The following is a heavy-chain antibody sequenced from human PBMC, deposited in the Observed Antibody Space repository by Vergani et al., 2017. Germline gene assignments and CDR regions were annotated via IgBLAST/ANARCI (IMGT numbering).Heavy chain of an antibody. CDR2: IKQDGSEK. Sequence: EVQLVESGGGLVQPGGSLRLSCAASGFTFSSYWMSWVRQAPGKGLEWVANIKQDGSEKYYVDSVKGRFTISRDNAKNSLYLQMNSLRAEDTAVYYCARDRFPYYDYVWGSYRLLYWGQGTLVTVSS. CDR3: ARDRFPYYDYVWGSYRLLY. J-gene: IGHJ4*02. D-gene: IGHD3-16*02. CDR1: GFTFSSYW. V-gene: IGHV3-7*01.